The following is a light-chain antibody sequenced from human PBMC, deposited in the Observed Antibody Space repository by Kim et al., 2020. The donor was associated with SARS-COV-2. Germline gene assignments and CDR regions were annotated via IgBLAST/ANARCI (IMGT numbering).Light chain of an antibody. CDR3: QVWDSSSDHRV. CDR1: NIGRKS. Sequence: APGKTARITCGGNNIGRKSVHWYQQKPGQAPVLVIYYDSDRTSGIPERFSGYNSGNTATLTISRVEAGDEADYYCQVWDSSSDHRVFGGGTQLTVL. J-gene: IGLJ3*02. CDR2: YDS. V-gene: IGLV3-21*04.